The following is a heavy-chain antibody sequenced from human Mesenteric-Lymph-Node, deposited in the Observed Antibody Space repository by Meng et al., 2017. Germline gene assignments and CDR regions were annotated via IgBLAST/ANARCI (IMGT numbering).Heavy chain of an antibody. CDR2: ISYDGSNK. J-gene: IGHJ3*02. CDR3: AKSPRDSYYRAFDI. Sequence: GGSLRLSCAASGFTFSSYAMHWVRQAPGKGLEWVAVISYDGSNKYYADSVKGRFTISRDNSKNTLYLQMNSLRAEDTAVYYCAKSPRDSYYRAFDIWGQGTMVTVSS. V-gene: IGHV3-30*04. CDR1: GFTFSSYA. D-gene: IGHD3-22*01.